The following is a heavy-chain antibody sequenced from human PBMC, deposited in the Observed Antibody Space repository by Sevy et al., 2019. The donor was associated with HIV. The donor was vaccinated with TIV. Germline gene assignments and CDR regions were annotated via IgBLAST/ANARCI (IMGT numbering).Heavy chain of an antibody. CDR1: GFPLRNYA. D-gene: IGHD6-19*01. CDR3: AKDGAVARSDY. V-gene: IGHV3-23*01. Sequence: GGSLRLSCAASGFPLRNYAMSWVRQAPGKGLEWVSSISGSGGSTYYADSVKGRFTISRDNFQNTLDLEMNSLRAEDTAVYYCAKDGAVARSDYWGQGTLVTVSS. J-gene: IGHJ4*02. CDR2: ISGSGGST.